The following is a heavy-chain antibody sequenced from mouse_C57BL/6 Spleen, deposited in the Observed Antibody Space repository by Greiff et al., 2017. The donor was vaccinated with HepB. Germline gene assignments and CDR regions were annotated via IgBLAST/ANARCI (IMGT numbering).Heavy chain of an antibody. Sequence: QVQLQQSGAELVRPGTSVKVSCKASGYAFTNYLIEWVKQRPGQGLEWIGVINPGSGGTNYNEKFKGKATLTADKSSSTAYMQLSSLTSEDSAVYFCARRNLLWYFDYWGQGTTLTVSS. CDR1: GYAFTNYL. V-gene: IGHV1-54*01. J-gene: IGHJ2*01. CDR3: ARRNLLWYFDY. CDR2: INPGSGGT. D-gene: IGHD2-1*01.